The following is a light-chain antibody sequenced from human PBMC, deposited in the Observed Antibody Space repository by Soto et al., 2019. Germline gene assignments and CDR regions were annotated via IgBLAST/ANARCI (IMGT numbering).Light chain of an antibody. Sequence: DIVMTQSPLSLPVIPGETASISCRSSQSLLDSNGYNYMDWYLQKPGQPPQLLIYLGSNRASGVPDRFSGSGSGTDFALKISRVEAEDVGIYYCMQDLQTPYTFGQGTKLEV. CDR2: LGS. V-gene: IGKV2-28*01. J-gene: IGKJ2*01. CDR3: MQDLQTPYT. CDR1: QSLLDSNGYNY.